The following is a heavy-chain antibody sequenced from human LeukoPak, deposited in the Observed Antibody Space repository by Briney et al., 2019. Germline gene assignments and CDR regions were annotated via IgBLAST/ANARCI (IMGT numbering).Heavy chain of an antibody. V-gene: IGHV4-34*01. Sequence: SETLSLTCAVYGGSFSGYYWSWIRQPPGKGLEWIGEINHSGSTNYNPSLKSRVTISIDTSKNQFSLTLRSVTAADTAVYYCARLRPLDYWGQGTLVTVSS. CDR1: GGSFSGYY. CDR3: ARLRPLDY. CDR2: INHSGST. J-gene: IGHJ4*02.